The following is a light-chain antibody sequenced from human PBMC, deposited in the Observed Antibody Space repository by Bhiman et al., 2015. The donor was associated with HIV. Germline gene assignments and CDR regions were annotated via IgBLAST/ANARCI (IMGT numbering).Light chain of an antibody. V-gene: IGLV2-8*01. CDR1: SSDVGAYNS. J-gene: IGLJ2*01. CDR3: HSRDSSGNHPYVV. Sequence: QSALTQPPSASGSPGQSVTISCTGTSSDVGAYNSVSWYQHHPGKAPKLLIYEVTKRPSGVPDRFSGSKSGNTASLTISGLQAEDEADYYCHSRDSSGNHPYVVFGGGTKLTVL. CDR2: EVT.